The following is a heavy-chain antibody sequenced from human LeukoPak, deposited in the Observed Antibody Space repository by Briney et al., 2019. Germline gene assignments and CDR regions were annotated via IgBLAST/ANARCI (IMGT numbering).Heavy chain of an antibody. CDR3: ARAYYDILTGYNNIDC. Sequence: GASVKVSCKASGYTLTGYYMHWVRQAPGQGLEWTGWINPNSGGTNYAQKFQGRVTMTRDTSISTAYMELSRLRSDDTAVYYCARAYYDILTGYNNIDCWGQGTLVTVSS. D-gene: IGHD3-9*01. CDR1: GYTLTGYY. V-gene: IGHV1-2*02. J-gene: IGHJ4*02. CDR2: INPNSGGT.